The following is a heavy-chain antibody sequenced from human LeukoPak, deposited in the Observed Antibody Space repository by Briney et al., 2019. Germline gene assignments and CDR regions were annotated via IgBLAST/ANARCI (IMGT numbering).Heavy chain of an antibody. D-gene: IGHD2-2*01. J-gene: IGHJ4*02. Sequence: QTGGSLRLSCAASAFTFSSFAMSWVRQAPGKGLEWVSAISGSGGSTYYADSVKGRFTISRDNSENTLYLQMNSLRAEDTAVYYCAKDRGYCSSTSCSPPDYWGQGTLVTVSS. CDR3: AKDRGYCSSTSCSPPDY. CDR2: ISGSGGST. V-gene: IGHV3-23*01. CDR1: AFTFSSFA.